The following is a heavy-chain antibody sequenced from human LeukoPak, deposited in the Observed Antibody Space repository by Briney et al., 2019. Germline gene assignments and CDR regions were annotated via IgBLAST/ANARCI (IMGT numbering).Heavy chain of an antibody. D-gene: IGHD3-9*01. V-gene: IGHV1-69*04. CDR2: IIPILGIA. CDR1: GGTFSSYA. CDR3: ARDAAGYYDILTGYYKSPNWFDP. J-gene: IGHJ5*02. Sequence: ASVKVSCKASGGTFSSYAISWVRQAPGQGLEWMGRIIPILGIANYAQKFQGRVTIPADKSTSTAYMELSSLRSEATAVYYCARDAAGYYDILTGYYKSPNWFDPWGQGTLVTVSS.